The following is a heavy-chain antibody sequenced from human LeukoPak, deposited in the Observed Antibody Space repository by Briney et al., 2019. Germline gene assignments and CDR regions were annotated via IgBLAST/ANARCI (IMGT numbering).Heavy chain of an antibody. V-gene: IGHV3-23*01. D-gene: IGHD2-15*01. CDR1: GFPFSSYG. J-gene: IGHJ4*02. CDR3: AKEGSDIVVVSTSSEYYFDY. Sequence: GGSLRLSCAASGFPFSSYGMSWVRPAPGKGLEWVSAISGSGGSTYYADSVKGRFTISRDNSKNTLYLQMNSLRAEDTAVYYCAKEGSDIVVVSTSSEYYFDYWGQGTLVTVSS. CDR2: ISGSGGST.